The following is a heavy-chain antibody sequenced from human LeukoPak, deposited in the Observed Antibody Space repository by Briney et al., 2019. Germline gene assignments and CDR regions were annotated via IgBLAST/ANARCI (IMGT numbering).Heavy chain of an antibody. V-gene: IGHV3-23*01. J-gene: IGHJ4*02. CDR2: TSGSGGST. CDR3: AKTETYDFWSGSTFDY. D-gene: IGHD3-3*01. CDR1: GFTFSGYA. Sequence: GGSLRLSCAASGFTFSGYAMSWVRQAPGKGLEWVSATSGSGGSTYYADSVKGRFTISRDNSKNTLYLQMNSLRAEDTAVYYCAKTETYDFWSGSTFDYWGQGTLVTVSS.